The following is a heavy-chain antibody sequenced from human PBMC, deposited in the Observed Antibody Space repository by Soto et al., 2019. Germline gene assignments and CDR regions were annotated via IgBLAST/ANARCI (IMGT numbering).Heavy chain of an antibody. J-gene: IGHJ5*02. CDR2: TYYRSKWYN. Sequence: QSQTLSLTCAISGDSVSSNSAAWNWIRQSPSRGLEWLGRTYYRSKWYNDYAVSVKSRITINPDTSKNQFSLQLNSVTPEDTAVYYCARDAIAAAGTHNWFDPWGQGTLVTVSS. D-gene: IGHD6-13*01. CDR3: ARDAIAAAGTHNWFDP. V-gene: IGHV6-1*01. CDR1: GDSVSSNSAA.